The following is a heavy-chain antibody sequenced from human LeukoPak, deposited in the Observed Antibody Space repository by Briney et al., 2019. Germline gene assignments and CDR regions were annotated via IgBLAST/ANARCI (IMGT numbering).Heavy chain of an antibody. J-gene: IGHJ5*02. V-gene: IGHV3-20*04. D-gene: IGHD2-2*01. CDR3: ARDMSVVPSATGSPDWFDP. CDR2: VDWNGGIT. CDR1: GFSFDDHG. Sequence: GGSLRLSCVTSGFSFDDHGMSWVRQAPGKGLEWVAGVDWNGGITGYADSVRGRFTISRDKAKKSLYLQMNSLGADDTALYYCARDMSVVPSATGSPDWFDPWGQGTLVTVSS.